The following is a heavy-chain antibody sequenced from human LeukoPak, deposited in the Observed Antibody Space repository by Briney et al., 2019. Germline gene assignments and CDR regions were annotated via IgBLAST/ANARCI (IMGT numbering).Heavy chain of an antibody. CDR3: ARDLCWGCFDD. V-gene: IGHV3-23*01. J-gene: IGHJ4*02. CDR1: GFTFNTYG. CDR2: ITSSGGST. D-gene: IGHD3-10*02. Sequence: GGSLRLSCAASGFTFNTYGMTWVRQAPGKGLEWVSAITSSGGSTYYGDSVKGRFTISRDNSRNTPYLQMNSLRVDDTAVYYCARDLCWGCFDDWGQGNLVTVSS.